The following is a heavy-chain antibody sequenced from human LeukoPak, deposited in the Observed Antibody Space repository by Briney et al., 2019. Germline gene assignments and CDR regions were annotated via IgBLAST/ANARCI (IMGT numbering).Heavy chain of an antibody. Sequence: SETLSLTCTVSGDSINSLDLWSWVRQPPGKGLEGIGEMYLSGTTHSNPSVKSRVTISIDKSKNQFFLNLSSVTAADTAVYYCAGLVGRYSSGLYYYYFDSWGQGTLVTVSS. CDR3: AGLVGRYSSGLYYYYFDS. CDR1: GDSINSLDL. J-gene: IGHJ4*02. V-gene: IGHV4-4*02. CDR2: MYLSGTT. D-gene: IGHD3-22*01.